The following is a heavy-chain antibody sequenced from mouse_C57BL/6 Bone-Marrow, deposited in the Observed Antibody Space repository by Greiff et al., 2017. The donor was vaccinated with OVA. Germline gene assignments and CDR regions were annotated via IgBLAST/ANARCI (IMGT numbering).Heavy chain of an antibody. V-gene: IGHV1-58*01. Sequence: VQLKESGAELVRPGSSVKMSCKTSGYTFTSYGINWVKQRPGQGLEWIGYIYIGNGYTEYNEKFKGKATLTSDTSSSTAYMQLSSLTSEDSAIYFGVDHYGSSPYAMDYWGQGTSVTVSS. J-gene: IGHJ4*01. CDR2: IYIGNGYT. D-gene: IGHD1-1*01. CDR3: VDHYGSSPYAMDY. CDR1: GYTFTSYG.